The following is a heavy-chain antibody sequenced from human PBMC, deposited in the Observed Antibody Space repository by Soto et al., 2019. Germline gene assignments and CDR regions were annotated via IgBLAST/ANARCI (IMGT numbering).Heavy chain of an antibody. J-gene: IGHJ6*02. CDR1: GFTFSSYG. D-gene: IGHD4-17*01. V-gene: IGHV3-30*18. CDR3: AKEGLRLYYYGMDV. CDR2: ISYDGSNK. Sequence: GGSLRLSCAASGFTFSSYGMHWVRQAPGKGLEWVAVISYDGSNKYYADSVKGRFTISRDNSTNTLYLQMNSLRAEDTAVYYCAKEGLRLYYYGMDVWGQGTTVTVSS.